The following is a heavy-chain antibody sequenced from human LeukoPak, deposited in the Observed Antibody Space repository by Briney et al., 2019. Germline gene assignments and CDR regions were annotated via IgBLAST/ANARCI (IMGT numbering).Heavy chain of an antibody. CDR1: GFRFNNYY. Sequence: AGGSLRLSCAASGFRFNNYYMSWVRQAPGKGLEWVANINQDGGAKYYVDSVKGRFTISRDNAKNSLYLQMNSLRAEDTAVYYCAREDRIMITFGGVIVDDAFDIWGQGTMVTVSS. CDR3: AREDRIMITFGGVIVDDAFDI. CDR2: INQDGGAK. V-gene: IGHV3-7*03. D-gene: IGHD3-16*02. J-gene: IGHJ3*02.